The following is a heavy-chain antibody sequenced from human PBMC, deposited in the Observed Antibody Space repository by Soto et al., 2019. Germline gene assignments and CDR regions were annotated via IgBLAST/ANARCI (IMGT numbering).Heavy chain of an antibody. CDR2: IWYDGSNK. CDR1: GFTFSSYG. Sequence: VQLVESGGGVVQPGRSLRLSCAASGFTFSSYGMHWVRQAPGKGLEWVAVIWYDGSNKYYADSVKGRFTISRDNSKNTLYLQMNSLRAEDTAVYYCARDPRYCTNGVCYGPSYFDYWGQGTLVTVSS. J-gene: IGHJ4*02. D-gene: IGHD2-8*01. CDR3: ARDPRYCTNGVCYGPSYFDY. V-gene: IGHV3-33*01.